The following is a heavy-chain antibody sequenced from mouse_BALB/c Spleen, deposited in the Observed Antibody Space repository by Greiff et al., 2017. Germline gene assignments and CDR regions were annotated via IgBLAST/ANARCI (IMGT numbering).Heavy chain of an antibody. CDR3: ARFTTVVPYWYFDV. J-gene: IGHJ1*01. D-gene: IGHD1-1*01. CDR2: ISSGGSYT. V-gene: IGHV5-9-4*01. Sequence: EVKLVESGGGLVKPGGSLKLSCAASGFTFSSYAMSWVRQSPEKRLEWVAEISSGGSYTYYPDTVTGRFTISRDNAKNTLYLEMSSLRSEDAAMYYCARFTTVVPYWYFDVWGAGTPVTVSS. CDR1: GFTFSSYA.